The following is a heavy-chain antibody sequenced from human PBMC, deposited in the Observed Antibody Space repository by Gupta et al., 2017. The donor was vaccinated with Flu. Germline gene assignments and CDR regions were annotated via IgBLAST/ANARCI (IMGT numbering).Heavy chain of an antibody. CDR3: ARGEGDNFYRDAFDV. J-gene: IGHJ3*01. CDR2: IRSRKNTYAT. D-gene: IGHD1-1*01. CDR1: GFYFSGSA. V-gene: IGHV3-73*02. Sequence: EVQLVESGGGLVQPGGSLKLSCAASGFYFSGSAMHWVRQAPGKGLEWVGRIRSRKNTYATVYGESMEGRFTISRDDSENTAYLQMNSLEIEDTAVYYCARGEGDNFYRDAFDVWGQGTTVTVSS.